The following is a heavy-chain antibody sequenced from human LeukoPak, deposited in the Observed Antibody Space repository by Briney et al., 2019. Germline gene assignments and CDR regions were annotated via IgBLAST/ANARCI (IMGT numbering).Heavy chain of an antibody. D-gene: IGHD6-19*01. CDR1: GFTFSSYW. Sequence: GGSLRLSCAASGFTFSSYWMHWDRQAPGKGLVWVSRINSDGSSTSYADSVKGRFTISRDNAKNTLYLQMNSLRAEDMAVYYCARAIAVAGPFDYWGQGTLVTVSS. CDR3: ARAIAVAGPFDY. J-gene: IGHJ4*02. CDR2: INSDGSST. V-gene: IGHV3-74*01.